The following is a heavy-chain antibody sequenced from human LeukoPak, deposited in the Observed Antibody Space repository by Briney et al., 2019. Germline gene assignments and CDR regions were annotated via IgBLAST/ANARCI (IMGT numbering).Heavy chain of an antibody. CDR2: IIPIFCTA. J-gene: IGHJ3*02. CDR3: ARDSLSAIGHDAFDT. D-gene: IGHD3-10*01. V-gene: IGHV1-69*13. Sequence: SVKVPCKASGGTFSSYAISWVRQAPGQGREWMGGIIPIFCTANYAQKFQGRVTITADESTSTAYMELSSLRSEDMAVYYCARDSLSAIGHDAFDTWGQGTMVTVSS. CDR1: GGTFSSYA.